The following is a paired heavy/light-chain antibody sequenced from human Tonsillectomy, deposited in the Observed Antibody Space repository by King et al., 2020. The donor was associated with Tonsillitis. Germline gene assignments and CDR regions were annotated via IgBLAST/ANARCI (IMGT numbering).Heavy chain of an antibody. J-gene: IGHJ4*02. CDR3: ARDRGIWFEESYFDY. V-gene: IGHV1-2*02. D-gene: IGHD3-10*01. CDR2: IDPKNGDT. CDR1: GYIFNAYC. Sequence: QVQLVQSGAEVKKAGASVRVSCKASGYIFNAYCVYWVRQAPGQGLEWLGFIDPKNGDTKYSQKLQGRVTMTRDTSINTAYMELSSLRSDDTAVYYCARDRGIWFEESYFDYWGQGTLLTVSS.
Light chain of an antibody. V-gene: IGLV1-44*01. CDR1: SSNIGSHS. CDR2: TNN. CDR3: ATWDDGLHGV. J-gene: IGLJ3*02. Sequence: QSVLTQPPSASGTPGQRVTISCSGSSSNIGSHSVNWYQQLPGTAPKLLIYTNNKRPSGVPDRFSGSKSGTSASLAISGLQSEDEADYYCATWDDGLHGVFGGGTKLTVL.